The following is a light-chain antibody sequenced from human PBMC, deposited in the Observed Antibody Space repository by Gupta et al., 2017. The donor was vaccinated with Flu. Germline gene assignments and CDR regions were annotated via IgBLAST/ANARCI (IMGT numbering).Light chain of an antibody. V-gene: IGKV3-20*01. CDR1: QTISSNY. CDR3: QQYARSPRT. Sequence: QSPGTLSLSPGERATLSCRASQTISSNYLAWYQQKRGQAPRLLIHGASSRATGIPDRFSGSGSGTDFTLTISRLEPEDFAVYYCQQYARSPRTFGQGTRVEIK. CDR2: GAS. J-gene: IGKJ1*01.